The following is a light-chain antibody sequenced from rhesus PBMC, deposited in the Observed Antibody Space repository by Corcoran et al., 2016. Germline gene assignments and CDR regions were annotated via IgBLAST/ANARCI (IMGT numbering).Light chain of an antibody. J-gene: IGKJ1*01. Sequence: DIQMTQSPSSLSASVGDRVIITCRASQAISTSFNWYQQRPGKPPKRLIYRTYSLESGVPPRFSGRGSGIDFNLAISSLQPEDFATYYCLHYNSDPPTFGQGTRVEI. CDR2: RTY. V-gene: IGKV1-43*02. CDR1: QAISTS. CDR3: LHYNSDPPT.